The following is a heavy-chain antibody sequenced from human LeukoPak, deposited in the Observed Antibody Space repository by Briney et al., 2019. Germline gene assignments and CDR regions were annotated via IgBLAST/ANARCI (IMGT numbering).Heavy chain of an antibody. Sequence: PGRSLRLSCAGSGFIFNNYAMHWVRQPPGKGLEWVSGISWNSGSIDYADSVKGRFTISRDNAKNSLYLQMNSLRVEDTASYYCAKDNRRHYTSGPNPDSLHWGQGALVTVPS. CDR2: ISWNSGSI. CDR1: GFIFNNYA. D-gene: IGHD6-19*01. V-gene: IGHV3-9*01. J-gene: IGHJ4*02. CDR3: AKDNRRHYTSGPNPDSLH.